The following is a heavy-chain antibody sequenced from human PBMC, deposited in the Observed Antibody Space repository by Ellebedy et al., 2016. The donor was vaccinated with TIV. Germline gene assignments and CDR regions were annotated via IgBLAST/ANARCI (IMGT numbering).Heavy chain of an antibody. CDR2: IYPGDSDT. D-gene: IGHD3-10*01. CDR3: ARTSSQLLWFEPTPQDDAFDI. Sequence: GESLKISCKGSGYSFTSYWIGWVRQMPGKGLEWMGIIYPGDSDTRYSPSFQGQVTISADKSISTAYLQWSSLKASDTAMYYCARTSSQLLWFEPTPQDDAFDIWGQGTMVTVSS. V-gene: IGHV5-51*01. CDR1: GYSFTSYW. J-gene: IGHJ3*02.